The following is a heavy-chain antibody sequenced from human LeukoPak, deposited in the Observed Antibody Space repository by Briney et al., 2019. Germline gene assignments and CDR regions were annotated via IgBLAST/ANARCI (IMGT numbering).Heavy chain of an antibody. Sequence: PGGSLRLSCVACGFTFSSYCMRWVRQAGGKGVEWVANIQDVSDKYFMASLKARFTISRDNAKNSLYLQMNSLRAEDTAVYYCARCFDIWGQGTMVPVSS. CDR2: IQDVSDK. CDR1: GFTFSSYC. J-gene: IGHJ3*02. CDR3: ARCFDI. V-gene: IGHV3-7*05.